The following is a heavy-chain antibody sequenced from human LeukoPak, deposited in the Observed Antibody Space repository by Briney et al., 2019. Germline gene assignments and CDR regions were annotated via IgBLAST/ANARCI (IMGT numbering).Heavy chain of an antibody. Sequence: LGGSLRLSCAASGFSFSNYAMSWVRQAPGKGLEWVSLIVSSSGSTFYADSVKGRFTISRDNSKNTLYLQMNSLRAEDTAVYYCAKGAYDYVELGYFDYWGQGTLVTVSS. D-gene: IGHD5-12*01. J-gene: IGHJ4*02. CDR2: IVSSSGST. V-gene: IGHV3-23*01. CDR1: GFSFSNYA. CDR3: AKGAYDYVELGYFDY.